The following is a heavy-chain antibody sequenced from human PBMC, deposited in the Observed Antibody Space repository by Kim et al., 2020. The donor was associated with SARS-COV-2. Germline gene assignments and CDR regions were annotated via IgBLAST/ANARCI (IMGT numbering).Heavy chain of an antibody. CDR2: INSDGSST. CDR3: ARDMTTWGYNYFYYGMDV. D-gene: IGHD4-17*01. CDR1: GFSFSSYW. V-gene: IGHV3-74*01. Sequence: GGSLRLSCAASGFSFSSYWMDWVRQAPGKGLVWVSRINSDGSSTSYADSVKGRFTISRDNAKNTLYLQMNSLRAGDTAVYYCARDMTTWGYNYFYYGMDVWSQGNTGAVSS. J-gene: IGHJ6*02.